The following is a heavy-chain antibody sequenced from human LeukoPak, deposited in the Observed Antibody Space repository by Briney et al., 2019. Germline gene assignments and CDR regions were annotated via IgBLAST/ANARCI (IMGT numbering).Heavy chain of an antibody. Sequence: SETLSLTCTVSGGSISSSSYYWSWIRQPPGKGLEWIGYIYYSGSTNYNPSLKSRVTISVDTSKNQFSLKLSSVTAADTAVYYCARGGIIVGVDYWGLGTLVTVSS. CDR1: GGSISSSSYY. J-gene: IGHJ4*02. CDR2: IYYSGST. V-gene: IGHV4-61*01. D-gene: IGHD1-26*01. CDR3: ARGGIIVGVDY.